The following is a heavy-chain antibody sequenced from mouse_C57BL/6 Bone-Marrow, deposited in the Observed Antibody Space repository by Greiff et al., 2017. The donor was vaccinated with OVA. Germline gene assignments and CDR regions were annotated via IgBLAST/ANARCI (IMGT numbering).Heavy chain of an antibody. J-gene: IGHJ4*01. V-gene: IGHV1-39*01. Sequence: VQLKQSGPELVEPGASVKISCKASGYSFTDYNMNWVKQSNGKSLEWIGVINPNYGTTSYNQKFKGKATLTVDQSSSQAYMQLNSLTSEDSAVYYCAIGHWDFNDSNSYALDYWGQGTTVTVSS. CDR1: GYSFTDYN. CDR2: INPNYGTT. D-gene: IGHD2-5*01. CDR3: AIGHWDFNDSNSYALDY.